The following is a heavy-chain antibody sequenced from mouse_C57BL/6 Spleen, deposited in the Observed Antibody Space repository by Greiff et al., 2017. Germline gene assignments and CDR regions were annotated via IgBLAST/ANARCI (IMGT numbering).Heavy chain of an antibody. V-gene: IGHV1-76*01. CDR1: GYTFTDYY. CDR2: IYPGSGNT. J-gene: IGHJ2*01. D-gene: IGHD1-1*01. Sequence: VQLQQSGAELVRPGASVKLSCKASGYTFTDYYINWVKQRPGQGLEWIARIYPGSGNTYYNEKFKGKATLTAEKSSSTAYMQLSSLTSEDSAVYFCAREGYYGSSYGYWGQGTTLTVSS. CDR3: AREGYYGSSYGY.